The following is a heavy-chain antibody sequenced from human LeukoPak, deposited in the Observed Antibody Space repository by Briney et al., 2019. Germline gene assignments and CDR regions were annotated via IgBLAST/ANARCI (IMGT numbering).Heavy chain of an antibody. CDR1: KFTFSSYA. V-gene: IGHV3-53*01. CDR3: ARDPPSDY. J-gene: IGHJ4*02. Sequence: GGSLRLSCAASKFTFSSYAMSWVRQAPGKGLEWVSVIYSGGSTYYADSVKGRFTISRDNSKNTLYLQMNSLRAEDTAVYYCARDPPSDYWGQGTLVTVSS. CDR2: IYSGGST.